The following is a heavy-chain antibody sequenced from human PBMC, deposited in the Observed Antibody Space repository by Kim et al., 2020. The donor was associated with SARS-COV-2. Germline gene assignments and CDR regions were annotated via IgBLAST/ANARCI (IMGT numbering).Heavy chain of an antibody. CDR2: ISYDGSNK. CDR3: ARAIVLMSPADY. CDR1: GFTFSSYA. D-gene: IGHD2-8*01. V-gene: IGHV3-30*04. Sequence: GGSLRLSCAASGFTFSSYAMHWVRQAPGKGLEWVAVISYDGSNKYYADSVKGRFTISRDNSKNTLYLQMNSLRAEDTAVYYCARAIVLMSPADYWGQGT. J-gene: IGHJ4*02.